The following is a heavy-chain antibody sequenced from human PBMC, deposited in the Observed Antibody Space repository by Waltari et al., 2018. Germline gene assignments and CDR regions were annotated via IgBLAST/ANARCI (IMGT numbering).Heavy chain of an antibody. CDR2: IYHSGRT. Sequence: QVQLQESGPGLVKPSETLSLTCAVSGYSISSGYYWGWIRQPPGKGLEWIGSIYHSGRTYYNPSLKSRVTISVDTSKNQFSLKLSSVTAADTAVYYCAREAHSYWGASYGGNADYWGQGTLVTVSS. V-gene: IGHV4-38-2*02. CDR1: GYSISSGYY. CDR3: AREAHSYWGASYGGNADY. J-gene: IGHJ4*02. D-gene: IGHD4-17*01.